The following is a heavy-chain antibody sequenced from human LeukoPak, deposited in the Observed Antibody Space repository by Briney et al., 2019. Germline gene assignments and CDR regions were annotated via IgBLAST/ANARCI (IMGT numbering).Heavy chain of an antibody. CDR3: ARAYDD. CDR2: IYPSGGST. J-gene: IGHJ4*02. D-gene: IGHD3-16*01. V-gene: IGHV1-46*01. Sequence: ASVKVSCKASGYTFTSYYIHWVRQAPGQGPEWMGIIYPSGGSTTCAQKFQGRVTMTRDMSTSTVYMELSSLRSEDTAVYYCARAYDDWGQGTLVTVSS. CDR1: GYTFTSYY.